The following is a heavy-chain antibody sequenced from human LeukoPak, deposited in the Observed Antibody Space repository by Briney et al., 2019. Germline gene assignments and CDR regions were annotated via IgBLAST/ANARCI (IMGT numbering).Heavy chain of an antibody. V-gene: IGHV3-74*01. CDR3: ATEGPGSHPDY. Sequence: GGSLRLSCAASGFTFSSYWMHWVRQAPGKGLVWVSRINSDGSSTSYADSVKGRFTISRDNAKNTLYLQMNSLRAEDTAIYYCATEGPGSHPDYWGQGTLVSVSS. D-gene: IGHD2-21*02. CDR1: GFTFSSYW. CDR2: INSDGSST. J-gene: IGHJ4*02.